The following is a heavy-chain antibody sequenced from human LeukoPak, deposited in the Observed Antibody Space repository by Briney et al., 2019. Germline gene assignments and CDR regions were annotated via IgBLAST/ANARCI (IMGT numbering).Heavy chain of an antibody. CDR1: GFTFSSDW. CDR2: IKQDESEK. J-gene: IGHJ4*02. D-gene: IGHD1-1*01. Sequence: GGSLRLSCAASGFTFSSDWMSWVRQAPGKGLEWVANIKQDESEKYYVDSVKGRFTISRDNAKNSLYLQMNSLRAEGTAVYYCARDKIEGPTKLDYWGQGILVTVSS. CDR3: ARDKIEGPTKLDY. V-gene: IGHV3-7*01.